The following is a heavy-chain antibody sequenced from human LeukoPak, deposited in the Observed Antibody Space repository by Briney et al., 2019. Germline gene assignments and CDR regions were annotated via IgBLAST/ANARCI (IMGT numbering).Heavy chain of an antibody. Sequence: GGSLRLSCTACVFTFGDYAMIWVRQAPGKGLECVGFIRSKAYGGTTEYAASVKGRFTISRDDSKSIAYLQMNSLKTEDTAVYYITRAYADYNYYGMDVWGQGTTVTVSS. CDR2: IRSKAYGGTT. V-gene: IGHV3-49*04. D-gene: IGHD2-8*01. CDR3: TRAYADYNYYGMDV. CDR1: VFTFGDYA. J-gene: IGHJ6*02.